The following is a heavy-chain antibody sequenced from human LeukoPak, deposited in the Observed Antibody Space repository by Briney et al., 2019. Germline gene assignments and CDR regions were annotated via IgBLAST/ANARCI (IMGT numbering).Heavy chain of an antibody. V-gene: IGHV4-34*01. J-gene: IGHJ4*02. D-gene: IGHD2-15*01. Sequence: KPSETLSLTCAVYGGSFRGYYWSWIRQPPGKGLEWIGEINHSGSTNYNPSLKSRVTISVDTSKNQLSLKLRSVTAADTAVYYCARVSDCSGGSCYFDYWGQGTLVTVSS. CDR2: INHSGST. CDR3: ARVSDCSGGSCYFDY. CDR1: GGSFRGYY.